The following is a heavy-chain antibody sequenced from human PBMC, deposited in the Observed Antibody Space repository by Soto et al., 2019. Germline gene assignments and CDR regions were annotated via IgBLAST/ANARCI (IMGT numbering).Heavy chain of an antibody. CDR1: GGTFSSYA. Sequence: AASVKVSCKASGGTFSSYAISWVRQAPGQGLEWMGGIIPIFGTANYAQTFQGRVTITADESTSTAYMELSSLRSEDTAVYYCARGPYNWNYYFDYWGQGTLVTVSS. V-gene: IGHV1-69*13. J-gene: IGHJ4*02. CDR3: ARGPYNWNYYFDY. D-gene: IGHD1-7*01. CDR2: IIPIFGTA.